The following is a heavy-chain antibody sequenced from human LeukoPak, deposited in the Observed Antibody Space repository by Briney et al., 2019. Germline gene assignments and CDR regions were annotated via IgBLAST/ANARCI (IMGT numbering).Heavy chain of an antibody. D-gene: IGHD2-2*01. CDR3: AKAGCSSTNCYEDY. CDR1: GFTFSSYS. CDR2: ISSSSSTI. V-gene: IGHV3-48*01. J-gene: IGHJ4*02. Sequence: GGSLRLSCAASGFTFSSYSMNWVRQAPGKGLEWVSYISSSSSTIYYADSVKGRFTISRDNSKNTLYLQMNSLRAEDTAVYYCAKAGCSSTNCYEDYWGQGTLVTVSS.